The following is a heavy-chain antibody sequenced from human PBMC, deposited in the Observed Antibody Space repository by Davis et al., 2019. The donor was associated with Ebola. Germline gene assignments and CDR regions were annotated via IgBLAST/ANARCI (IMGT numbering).Heavy chain of an antibody. CDR3: ARSGGGVVIGFGYYYGMDV. V-gene: IGHV3-33*08. J-gene: IGHJ6*02. D-gene: IGHD3-3*01. Sequence: GESLKISCAASGFTFSSYWMSWVRQAPGKGLEWVAVIWYDGSNKYYADSVKGRFTISRDNSKNTLYLQMNSLRAEDTAVYYCARSGGGVVIGFGYYYGMDVWGQGTTVTVSS. CDR2: IWYDGSNK. CDR1: GFTFSSYW.